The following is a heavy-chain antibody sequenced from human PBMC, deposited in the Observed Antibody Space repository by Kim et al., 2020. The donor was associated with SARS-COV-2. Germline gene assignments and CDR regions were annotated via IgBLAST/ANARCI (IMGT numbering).Heavy chain of an antibody. V-gene: IGHV4-34*01. J-gene: IGHJ5*02. CDR2: INHSGST. CDR3: ARGVRLITIFGVVISPGGLSYNWVDP. Sequence: SETLSLTCAVYGGSFSGYYWSWIRQPPGKGLEWIGEINHSGSTNYNPSLKSRVTISVDTSKNQFSLKLSSVTAADTAVYYFARGVRLITIFGVVISPGGLSYNWVDPWGQGTLVTVSS. CDR1: GGSFSGYY. D-gene: IGHD3-3*01.